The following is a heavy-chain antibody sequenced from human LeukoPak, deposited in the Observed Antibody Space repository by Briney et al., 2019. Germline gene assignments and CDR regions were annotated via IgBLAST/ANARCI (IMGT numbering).Heavy chain of an antibody. V-gene: IGHV3-11*04. J-gene: IGHJ6*03. D-gene: IGHD6-19*01. Sequence: GGSLRLSCAAPGFTFSDYYMSWIRQAPGKGLEWVSYISSSGSTIYYADSVKGRFTISRDNAKNSLYLQMNSLRAEDTAVYYCARDRDSSGWYEIYYYYTDVWVKGTTVTVSS. CDR1: GFTFSDYY. CDR3: ARDRDSSGWYEIYYYYTDV. CDR2: ISSSGSTI.